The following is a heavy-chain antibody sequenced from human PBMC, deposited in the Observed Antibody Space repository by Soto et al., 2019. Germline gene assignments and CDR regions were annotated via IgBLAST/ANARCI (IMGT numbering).Heavy chain of an antibody. V-gene: IGHV3-53*01. J-gene: IGHJ3*02. Sequence: GGSLRLSCAASGFTVSSNYMSWVRQAPGKGLEWVSVIYSGGSTYYADSVKGRFTISRDNSKNTLYLQMNSLRAEDTAVYYCARDAAGFMTAGLGGVIVRGHDGAFDIWGQGTMVTVSS. CDR2: IYSGGST. CDR3: ARDAAGFMTAGLGGVIVRGHDGAFDI. CDR1: GFTVSSNY. D-gene: IGHD3-16*02.